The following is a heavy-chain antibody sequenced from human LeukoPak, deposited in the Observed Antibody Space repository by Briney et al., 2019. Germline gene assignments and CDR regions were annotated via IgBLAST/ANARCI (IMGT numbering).Heavy chain of an antibody. CDR3: ATWAFYHNLDV. D-gene: IGHD1-14*01. CDR2: ISWDGGST. V-gene: IGHV3-43D*03. J-gene: IGHJ6*02. Sequence: PGGSLRLSCAASGFTFDDYAMHWVRQAPGKGLEWVSLISWDGGSTYYADSVKGRFTISRDNSKNSLYLQMNSLRAGDTALYYCATWAFYHNLDVWGRGTTVTVSS. CDR1: GFTFDDYA.